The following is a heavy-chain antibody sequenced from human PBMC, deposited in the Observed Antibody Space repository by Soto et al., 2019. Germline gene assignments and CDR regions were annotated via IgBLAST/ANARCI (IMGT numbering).Heavy chain of an antibody. Sequence: PGESLKISCKGSGYSFTSYWIGWVRQMPGKGLEWMGIIYPGDSDTKYSPSFQGQVTISADKSISTAYLQVSNLKASDTPMSYCASQRVGHDNGVPDAFDIWGQGTMVTVSS. D-gene: IGHD4-17*01. J-gene: IGHJ3*02. CDR2: IYPGDSDT. CDR3: ASQRVGHDNGVPDAFDI. CDR1: GYSFTSYW. V-gene: IGHV5-51*01.